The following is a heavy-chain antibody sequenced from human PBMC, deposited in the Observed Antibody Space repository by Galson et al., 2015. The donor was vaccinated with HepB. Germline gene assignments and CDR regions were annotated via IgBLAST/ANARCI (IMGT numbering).Heavy chain of an antibody. CDR1: GYTFTNYG. CDR2: ISVYNGNT. D-gene: IGHD5-24*01. Sequence: SVKVSCKASGYTFTNYGISWVRQAPGQGLEGMGWISVYNGNTEYAQYLQGRVTMTTDPSTSAAYMELRSLRSDDTAVYYCASDKGTVDGYIGLWGQGTRVAVSS. CDR3: ASDKGTVDGYIGL. V-gene: IGHV1-18*04. J-gene: IGHJ5*02.